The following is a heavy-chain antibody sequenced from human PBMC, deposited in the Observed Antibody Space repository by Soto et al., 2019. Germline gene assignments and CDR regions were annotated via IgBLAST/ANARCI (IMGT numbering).Heavy chain of an antibody. CDR2: INSGNGNT. Sequence: XSVKVSCNGAGYAFSNYAGHLVRQAPGQRLEWMGWINSGNGNTKYSQKFQGRVTITRDTSESTAYMELSSLRSEDTAVYYCERSSGFLLFDYWGQGTLVTVTS. V-gene: IGHV1-3*01. CDR3: ERSSGFLLFDY. D-gene: IGHD6-19*01. CDR1: GYAFSNYA. J-gene: IGHJ4*02.